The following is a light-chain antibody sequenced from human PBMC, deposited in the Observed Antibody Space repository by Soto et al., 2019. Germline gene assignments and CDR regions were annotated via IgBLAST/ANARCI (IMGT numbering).Light chain of an antibody. Sequence: QSVLTQPPSVSGAPGQRVTISCTGSSSNIGAGYGVHWYQQLPGTAPKLLIYGNSNRPSGVPDRFSGSKSGTSASLAIIGLQAEDEADYYCQSYDSSLSGWVFGGGTKLTVL. CDR2: GNS. CDR1: SSNIGAGYG. CDR3: QSYDSSLSGWV. J-gene: IGLJ3*02. V-gene: IGLV1-40*01.